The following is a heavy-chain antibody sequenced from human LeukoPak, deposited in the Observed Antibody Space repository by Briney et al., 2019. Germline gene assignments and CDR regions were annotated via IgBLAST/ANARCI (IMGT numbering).Heavy chain of an antibody. J-gene: IGHJ5*02. CDR3: AKDPIRLSSSWYLGWFDP. CDR2: ISGSGGST. D-gene: IGHD6-13*01. V-gene: IGHV3-23*01. CDR1: GFTFSSYA. Sequence: SGGSLRLSCAASGFTFSSYAMSWVRQAPGKGLEWVSAISGSGGSTYYADSVKGRFTISRDNSKNTLYLQMNSLRAEDTAVYYCAKDPIRLSSSWYLGWFDPWGQGTLVTVSS.